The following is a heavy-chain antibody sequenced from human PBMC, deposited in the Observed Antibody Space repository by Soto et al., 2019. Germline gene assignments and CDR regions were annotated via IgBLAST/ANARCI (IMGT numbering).Heavy chain of an antibody. CDR1: GGSFSGYY. V-gene: IGHV4-34*01. D-gene: IGHD6-6*01. CDR3: ARSGKQLVRTIGPVRRFDP. Sequence: QVQLQQWGAGLLKPSETLSLTCAVYGGSFSGYYWSWIRQPPGKGLEWIGEINHSGSNNYNPSLKSRVTISVDTSKNQFALKLSSVTAADTAVYYCARSGKQLVRTIGPVRRFDPWGQGTLVTVSS. CDR2: INHSGSN. J-gene: IGHJ5*02.